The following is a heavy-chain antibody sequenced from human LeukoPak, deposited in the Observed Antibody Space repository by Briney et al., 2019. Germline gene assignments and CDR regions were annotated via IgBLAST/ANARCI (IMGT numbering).Heavy chain of an antibody. J-gene: IGHJ5*02. CDR3: AKRGSSGWYWFDP. CDR2: ISSSSSYI. V-gene: IGHV3-21*01. Sequence: GGSLRLSCAASGFTFSSYEMNWVRQAPGKGLEWVSSISSSSSYIYYADSVKGRFTISRDNAKNSLYLQMNSLRAEDTAVYYCAKRGSSGWYWFDPWGQGTLVTVSS. D-gene: IGHD6-19*01. CDR1: GFTFSSYE.